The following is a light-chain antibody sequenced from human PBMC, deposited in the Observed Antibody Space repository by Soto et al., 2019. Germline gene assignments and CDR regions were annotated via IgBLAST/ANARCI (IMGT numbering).Light chain of an antibody. CDR1: QSLSNF. V-gene: IGKV3-11*01. J-gene: IGKJ5*01. Sequence: EIVLTQSPATLSLSPGEGATLSCRASQSLSNFLLWFQQKPGQAPRLLIYDASNRATGIPARFSGSGSGTDFTLTISSLEPEDFAVYYCHQRHSWPITFGQGTRLEIK. CDR2: DAS. CDR3: HQRHSWPIT.